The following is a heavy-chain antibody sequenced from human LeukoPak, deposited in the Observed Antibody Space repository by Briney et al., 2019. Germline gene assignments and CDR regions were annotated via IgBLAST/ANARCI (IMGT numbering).Heavy chain of an antibody. V-gene: IGHV4-39*02. Sequence: SETLSLTCTVSGGSISYNSYYWGWIRQPPGKGLEWIGSIYYTGSSYYNPSLKSRVTISVDTSKNQFSLKLRSVTAADTAVYYCARDCSGGSCFSGPFEYWGQGTLVTVSS. D-gene: IGHD2-15*01. CDR3: ARDCSGGSCFSGPFEY. J-gene: IGHJ4*02. CDR1: GGSISYNSYY. CDR2: IYYTGSS.